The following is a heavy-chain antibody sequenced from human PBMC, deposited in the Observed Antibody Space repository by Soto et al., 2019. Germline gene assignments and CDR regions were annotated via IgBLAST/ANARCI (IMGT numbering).Heavy chain of an antibody. V-gene: IGHV4-59*01. D-gene: IGHD3-10*01. CDR3: ARAKVLRGVPTIDY. J-gene: IGHJ4*02. CDR1: GGPMNNFY. CDR2: LLSSGST. Sequence: PSETLSLTCTVSGGPMNNFYWTWVRQSPEKTPEWIGNLLSSGSTNYNPSLKSPVTISGDMSKKQFSLKLTSVTAADTAVYYCARAKVLRGVPTIDYWGQGLLVTVSS.